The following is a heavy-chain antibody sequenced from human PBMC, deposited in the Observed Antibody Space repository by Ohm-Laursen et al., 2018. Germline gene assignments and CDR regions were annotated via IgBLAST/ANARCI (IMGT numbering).Heavy chain of an antibody. D-gene: IGHD6-19*01. J-gene: IGHJ4*02. CDR3: AKDGDGSGWNDFEY. CDR2: INSDGSDT. V-gene: IGHV3-74*01. CDR1: GFTFSSYW. Sequence: SLRLSCAASGFTFSSYWMHWVRQAPGKGLVWVPRINSDGSDTSYADPVKGRFTISRDNSRNTLSLQMDTLRAEDTAIYYCAKDGDGSGWNDFEYWGQGTLVTVSS.